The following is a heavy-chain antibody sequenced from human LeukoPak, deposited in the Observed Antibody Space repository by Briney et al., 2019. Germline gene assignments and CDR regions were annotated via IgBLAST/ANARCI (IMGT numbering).Heavy chain of an antibody. V-gene: IGHV3-48*04. CDR3: ARTRRVISNYGMDV. J-gene: IGHJ6*02. D-gene: IGHD3-16*02. Sequence: GGSLRLSCAASGFTFSSYSMNWVRQAPGKGLEWVSYISSSGSTIYYADSVKGRFTISRDNAKNSLYLQMNSLRAEDTAVYYCARTRRVISNYGMDVWGQGTTVTVSS. CDR2: ISSSGSTI. CDR1: GFTFSSYS.